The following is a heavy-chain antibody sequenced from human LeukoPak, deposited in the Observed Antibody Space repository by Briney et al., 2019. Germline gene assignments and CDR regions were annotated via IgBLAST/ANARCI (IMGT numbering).Heavy chain of an antibody. Sequence: GGSLRLSCAASGFTFSTYAMHWVRQAPGKGLEWVAFMSYDGSDKYYADSVKGRFTISRDNSKSTLYLQMNGLRAEDTAVYYCAKDEPGTYSPSDYWGQGTLVTVSS. D-gene: IGHD3-10*01. CDR2: MSYDGSDK. CDR3: AKDEPGTYSPSDY. V-gene: IGHV3-30*18. J-gene: IGHJ4*02. CDR1: GFTFSTYA.